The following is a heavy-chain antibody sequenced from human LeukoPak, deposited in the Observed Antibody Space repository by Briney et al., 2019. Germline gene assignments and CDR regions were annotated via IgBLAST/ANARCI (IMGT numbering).Heavy chain of an antibody. CDR2: INPNDGDT. CDR3: ARANFLYCSSSTCLFDY. Sequence: ASVKVSCKASGYTFADYYMHWVRQAPGQGFEWMGWINPNDGDTNYAQKFQGRVTMTRDTSISTAHMEVSRLRSDDTAVYYCARANFLYCSSSTCLFDYWGQGTLVTVSS. V-gene: IGHV1-2*02. J-gene: IGHJ4*02. CDR1: GYTFADYY. D-gene: IGHD2-2*01.